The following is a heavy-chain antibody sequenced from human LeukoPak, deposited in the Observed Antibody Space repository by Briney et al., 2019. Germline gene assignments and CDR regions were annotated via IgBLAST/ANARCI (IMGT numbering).Heavy chain of an antibody. D-gene: IGHD3-22*01. Sequence: GGSLRLSCAASGFTFSSSDMHWVRQTPGKGLEWVSAIGTGGDSYYPGSVEGRFTISRENARNLLYLQMNSLRAGDTAVYFCAREGRGSGSFDWYFDLWGRSTLVTVSS. V-gene: IGHV3-13*01. J-gene: IGHJ2*01. CDR2: IGTGGDS. CDR1: GFTFSSSD. CDR3: AREGRGSGSFDWYFDL.